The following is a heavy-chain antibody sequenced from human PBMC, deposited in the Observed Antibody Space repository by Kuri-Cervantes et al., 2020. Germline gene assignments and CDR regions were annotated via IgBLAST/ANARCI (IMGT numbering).Heavy chain of an antibody. D-gene: IGHD6-19*01. V-gene: IGHV1-46*01. J-gene: IGHJ6*02. CDR2: INPSGGSP. CDR1: GYTFTSYY. CDR3: ARVGWSDPNYYYYGMDV. Sequence: ASVKVSCKASGYTFTSYYMHWVRQAPGQGLEWMGIINPSGGSPSYAHKFQGRVTITRDTSASTAYMELSSLRSEDTAVYYCARVGWSDPNYYYYGMDVWGQGTTVTVSS.